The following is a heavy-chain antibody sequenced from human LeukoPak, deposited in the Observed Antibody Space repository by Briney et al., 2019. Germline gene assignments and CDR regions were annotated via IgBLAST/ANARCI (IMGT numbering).Heavy chain of an antibody. V-gene: IGHV3-23*01. CDR3: AKRRQSGIGSLYYFDY. CDR2: ISHSGDST. J-gene: IGHJ4*02. D-gene: IGHD1-14*01. CDR1: GFTFSTYS. Sequence: PGGSLRLSCAASGFTFSTYSMSWVRQAPGKGLEWVSAISHSGDSTYYTDSVKGRFTISRDNSKNTLYLQMNSLRADDTALYYCAKRRQSGIGSLYYFDYWGQGTLVTVSS.